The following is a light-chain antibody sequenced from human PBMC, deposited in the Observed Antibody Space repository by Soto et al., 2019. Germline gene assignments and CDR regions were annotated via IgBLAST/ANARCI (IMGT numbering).Light chain of an antibody. V-gene: IGKV3-20*01. CDR3: QQYGSSALT. CDR1: QSVSSSY. J-gene: IGKJ5*01. CDR2: DAS. Sequence: EIVLTQSPVTLSLSPGERATLSCRASQSVSSSYLAWYQQKPGQAPSLLIYDASSRATGIPDRFSGSGSGTDFTLSISRLEPEDFAVYYCQQYGSSALTFGQGTRLEIK.